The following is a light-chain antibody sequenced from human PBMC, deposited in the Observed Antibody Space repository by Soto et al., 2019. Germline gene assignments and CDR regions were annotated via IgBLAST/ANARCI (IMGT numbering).Light chain of an antibody. J-gene: IGLJ1*01. Sequence: QSVLTQPPSVSGAPGQRVTISCTGGSSNIGTGYDVHWYKQLPGTAPKLLIYGNNNRPSGVPDRFSGSKSGTSASLAITGLQAEDEADYYCQSYDSSLSSHVFGTGTQLTVL. CDR1: SSNIGTGYD. V-gene: IGLV1-40*01. CDR3: QSYDSSLSSHV. CDR2: GNN.